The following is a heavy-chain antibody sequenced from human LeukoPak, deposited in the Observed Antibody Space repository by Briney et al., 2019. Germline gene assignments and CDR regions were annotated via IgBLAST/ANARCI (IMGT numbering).Heavy chain of an antibody. J-gene: IGHJ4*02. CDR3: AKDFDSSGYYDY. Sequence: GGSLRLSCAASGFTFSSYGMHWVRQAPGEGLEWVAVISYDGSNKYYADSVKGRFTISRDNSKNTLYLQMNSLRAEDTAVYYCAKDFDSSGYYDYWGQGTLVTVSS. D-gene: IGHD3-22*01. CDR2: ISYDGSNK. V-gene: IGHV3-30*18. CDR1: GFTFSSYG.